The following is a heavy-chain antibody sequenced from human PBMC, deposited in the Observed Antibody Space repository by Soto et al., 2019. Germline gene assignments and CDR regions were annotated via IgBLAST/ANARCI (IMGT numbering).Heavy chain of an antibody. Sequence: SETLSLTCAVSGGSISSGGYSWSWIRQPPGKGLEWIGYISNSGSTNHNPSLKGRVTISGPTSRNQFSLKLTSMTAADTAVYYCASGYSGPRADVWGQGTTVTVSS. D-gene: IGHD5-12*01. CDR2: ISNSGST. CDR1: GGSISSGGYS. CDR3: ASGYSGPRADV. J-gene: IGHJ6*02. V-gene: IGHV4-61*08.